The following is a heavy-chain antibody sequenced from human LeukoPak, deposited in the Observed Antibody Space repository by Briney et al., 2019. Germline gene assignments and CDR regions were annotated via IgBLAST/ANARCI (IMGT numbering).Heavy chain of an antibody. CDR1: GGSISSYY. D-gene: IGHD3-3*01. J-gene: IGHJ4*02. Sequence: SETLSLTCTVSGGSISSYYWSWIRQPPGKGLEWIGYIYYSGSTNYNPSLKSRVTISVDTSKNQFSLKLSSVTAADTAVYYCARGGPYYDFWSGYYPYYFDYWGQGTLVTVSS. CDR3: ARGGPYYDFWSGYYPYYFDY. CDR2: IYYSGST. V-gene: IGHV4-59*01.